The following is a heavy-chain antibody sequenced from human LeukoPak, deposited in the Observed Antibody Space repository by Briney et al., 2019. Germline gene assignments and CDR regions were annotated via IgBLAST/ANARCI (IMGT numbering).Heavy chain of an antibody. CDR3: AKVGDYDILTGYYLSGAFDI. J-gene: IGHJ3*02. V-gene: IGHV3-30*02. D-gene: IGHD3-9*01. Sequence: GGSLRLSCAASGFTFSSYGMHWVRQAPGKGLEWVAFIRYDGSNKYYADPVKGRFTVSRDNSKNTLYLQMNSLRAEDTAVYYCAKVGDYDILTGYYLSGAFDIWGQGTTVTVSS. CDR2: IRYDGSNK. CDR1: GFTFSSYG.